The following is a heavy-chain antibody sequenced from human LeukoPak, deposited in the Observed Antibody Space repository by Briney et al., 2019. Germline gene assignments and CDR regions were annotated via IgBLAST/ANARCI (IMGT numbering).Heavy chain of an antibody. Sequence: GGSLRLSCAPSGFTFSSYAMHWVRQAPGKGLEWVAVISYDGSNKYYADSVKGRFTISRDNSKNTLYLQMNSLRAEDTAVYYCARTPYDSSGSFDYWGQGTLVTVSS. V-gene: IGHV3-30-3*01. CDR3: ARTPYDSSGSFDY. CDR1: GFTFSSYA. D-gene: IGHD3-22*01. CDR2: ISYDGSNK. J-gene: IGHJ4*02.